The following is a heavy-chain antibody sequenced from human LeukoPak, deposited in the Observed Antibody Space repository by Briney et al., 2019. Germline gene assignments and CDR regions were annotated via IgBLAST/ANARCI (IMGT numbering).Heavy chain of an antibody. J-gene: IGHJ4*02. V-gene: IGHV4-39*01. CDR2: VYHSGST. Sequence: SETLSLTCTVSGGSISSSSYYWGWIRQPPGKGLEWIGTVYHSGSTYCNPSLRSRLTISVDTSKNQFSLKLTSVTAADTAEYYCARQEIVLIPAAISSPPLAAVDYWGQGTLVTVSS. CDR3: ARQEIVLIPAAISSPPLAAVDY. D-gene: IGHD2-2*01. CDR1: GGSISSSSYY.